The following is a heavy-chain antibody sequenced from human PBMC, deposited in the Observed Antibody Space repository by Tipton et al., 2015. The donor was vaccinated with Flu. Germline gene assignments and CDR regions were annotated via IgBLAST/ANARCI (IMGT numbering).Heavy chain of an antibody. CDR1: GFTFSSYG. Sequence: SLRLSCAASGFTFSSYGMHWVRQAPGKGLEWVAVISYDGSNKYYADSVKGRFTISRDNSKNTLYLQMNSLRAEDTAVYYCAKEHNRYFSGGICSSFDYWGQGSLVTVSS. V-gene: IGHV3-30*18. D-gene: IGHD2-15*01. J-gene: IGHJ4*02. CDR3: AKEHNRYFSGGICSSFDY. CDR2: ISYDGSNK.